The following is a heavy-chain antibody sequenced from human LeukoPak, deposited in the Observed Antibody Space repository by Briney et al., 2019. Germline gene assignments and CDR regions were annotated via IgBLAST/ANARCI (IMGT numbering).Heavy chain of an antibody. J-gene: IGHJ3*02. CDR3: ANSPPSWDAFDI. CDR1: GXSISSPW. Sequence: SEALSLTCTVSGXSISSPWGAWIRQPPGKRLQWIGYFSNSGSPNYNPSLKSRVTMSVDTSKKQFSLNLTTVTAADTAVYYCANSPPSWDAFDIWGQGAMVSVS. CDR2: FSNSGSP. D-gene: IGHD2-15*01. V-gene: IGHV4-59*11.